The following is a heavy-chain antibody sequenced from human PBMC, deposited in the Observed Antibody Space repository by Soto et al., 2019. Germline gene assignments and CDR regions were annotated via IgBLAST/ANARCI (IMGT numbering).Heavy chain of an antibody. D-gene: IGHD6-19*01. Sequence: SETLSLTCSVSGGSVSGEHWSWIRQSPGKRLEWIGNIYRTGDTKYSPSFESRITISLDTSMNQVSLTLRSVTAADTALYYCAKDPGQWQVTGAFETWGLGTMVTVSS. CDR3: AKDPGQWQVTGAFET. CDR1: GGSVSGEH. J-gene: IGHJ3*02. V-gene: IGHV4-59*02. CDR2: IYRTGDT.